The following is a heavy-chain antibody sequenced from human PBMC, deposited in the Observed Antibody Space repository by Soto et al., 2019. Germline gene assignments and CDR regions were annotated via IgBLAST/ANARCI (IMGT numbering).Heavy chain of an antibody. Sequence: GGSLRLSCAASGFTFSSSGMHWVRQAPGKGLEWVSLIWSGGSNKYYADSVKGRFTISRDNSKNTLYLQMNSLRAEDTAVYYCARARGLGARIAGGFMDGWGQGTTVTVSS. D-gene: IGHD6-6*01. CDR2: IWSGGSNK. CDR1: GFTFSSSG. V-gene: IGHV3-33*08. CDR3: ARARGLGARIAGGFMDG. J-gene: IGHJ6*02.